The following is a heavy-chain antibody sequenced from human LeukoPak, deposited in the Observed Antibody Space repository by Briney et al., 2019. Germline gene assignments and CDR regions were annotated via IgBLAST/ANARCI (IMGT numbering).Heavy chain of an antibody. D-gene: IGHD3-3*01. Sequence: SETLSLTCTVSGGSISSYYWSWIRQPPGKGLEWIGYIYYSGSTNYNPSLKSRVTISVDTSKNQFSLKLSSVTAADTAVYYCARELTDDFWSGYSGNWFDPWGQGTLVTVSS. V-gene: IGHV4-59*01. CDR2: IYYSGST. CDR1: GGSISSYY. CDR3: ARELTDDFWSGYSGNWFDP. J-gene: IGHJ5*02.